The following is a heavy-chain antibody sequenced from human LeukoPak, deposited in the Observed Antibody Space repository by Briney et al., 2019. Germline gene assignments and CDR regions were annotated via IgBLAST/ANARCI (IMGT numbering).Heavy chain of an antibody. J-gene: IGHJ4*02. V-gene: IGHV3-48*03. CDR2: ISSSGSTI. Sequence: GGSLRLSCAASGFTFSSYEMNWVRQAPGKGLEWVSYISSSGSTIYYADSVKGRFTISRDNAKNSLYLQMNSLRAEDTAVYYCARDWGVAGSLDYWGQGTLVTVSS. D-gene: IGHD6-19*01. CDR3: ARDWGVAGSLDY. CDR1: GFTFSSYE.